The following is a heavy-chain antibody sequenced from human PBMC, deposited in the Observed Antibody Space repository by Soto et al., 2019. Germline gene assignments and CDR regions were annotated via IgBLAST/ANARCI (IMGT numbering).Heavy chain of an antibody. V-gene: IGHV4-34*01. J-gene: IGHJ4*02. CDR2: INHSGST. D-gene: IGHD3-3*01. CDR1: GGSFSGYY. CDR3: ARVYYDFWSGYNRFDY. Sequence: KPSETLSLTCAVYGGSFSGYYWSWIRQPPGKGLEWIGEINHSGSTNYNPSLKSRVTISVDTSKNQFSLKLSSVTAADTAVYYCARVYYDFWSGYNRFDYWGQGTLVTVSS.